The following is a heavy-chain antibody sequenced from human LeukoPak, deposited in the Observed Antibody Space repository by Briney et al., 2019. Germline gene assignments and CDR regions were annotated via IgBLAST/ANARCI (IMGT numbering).Heavy chain of an antibody. CDR3: ARDVPDPFDY. J-gene: IGHJ4*02. Sequence: GGSLRLSCAASGFTFSSYSMNWVRQAPGKGLEWVSYISSSSSTIYYADSVKGRFTISRDNAKNSLYLQMNSLRAEDTAVYYCARDVPDPFDYWGQGTLVTVSS. V-gene: IGHV3-48*01. CDR2: ISSSSSTI. CDR1: GFTFSSYS.